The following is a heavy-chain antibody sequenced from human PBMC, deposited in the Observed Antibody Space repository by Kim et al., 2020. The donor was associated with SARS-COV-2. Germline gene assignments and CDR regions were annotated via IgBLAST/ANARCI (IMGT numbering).Heavy chain of an antibody. J-gene: IGHJ4*02. Sequence: GGSLRLSCAASGFIFDNFAMHWVRQAPGKGLEWVSGISWNSGTRGYADSVKGRFTISRDNAKNFLYLQMNSLRAEDTALYYCAKATPWEPLDYWGQGTLV. V-gene: IGHV3-9*01. CDR2: ISWNSGTR. CDR1: GFIFDNFA. D-gene: IGHD1-26*01. CDR3: AKATPWEPLDY.